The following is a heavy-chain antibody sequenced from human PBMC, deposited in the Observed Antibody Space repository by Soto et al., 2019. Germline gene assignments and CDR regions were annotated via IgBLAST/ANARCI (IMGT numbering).Heavy chain of an antibody. J-gene: IGHJ4*02. CDR2: ISSRSNYI. CDR3: ARDSGTVNPGYFDF. D-gene: IGHD4-17*01. Sequence: PGGSLRLSCAASGFTFDTYSMNWVRQAPGKGLDWVSSISSRSNYIYYADSLRGRVTISRDNAKKLLYLEVNRLTVDDTGIYYCARDSGTVNPGYFDFWGQGILVTVSS. CDR1: GFTFDTYS. V-gene: IGHV3-21*01.